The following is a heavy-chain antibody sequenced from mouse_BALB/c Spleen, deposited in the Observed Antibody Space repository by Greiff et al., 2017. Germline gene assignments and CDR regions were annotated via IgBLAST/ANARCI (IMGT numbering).Heavy chain of an antibody. Sequence: EVKLMESGGGLVKPGGSLKLSCAASGFTFSSYAMSWVRQTPEKRLEWVASISSGGSTYYPDSVKGRFTISRDNARNILYLQMSSLRSEDTAMYYCARGGVLRYPLDYWGQGTSVTVSS. D-gene: IGHD1-1*01. CDR3: ARGGVLRYPLDY. CDR2: ISSGGST. CDR1: GFTFSSYA. J-gene: IGHJ4*01. V-gene: IGHV5-6-5*01.